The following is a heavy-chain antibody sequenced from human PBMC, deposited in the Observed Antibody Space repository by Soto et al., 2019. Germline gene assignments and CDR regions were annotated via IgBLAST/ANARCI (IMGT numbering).Heavy chain of an antibody. CDR1: GYTFTGYY. Sequence: ASVKVSCKASGYTFTGYYMHWVRQAPGQGLEWMGWINPNSGGTNYAQKFQGWVTMTRDTSISTAYMELSRLRSDGTAVYYCARAVGANYYYYYGMDVWGQGTTVTVSS. CDR3: ARAVGANYYYYYGMDV. J-gene: IGHJ6*02. V-gene: IGHV1-2*04. D-gene: IGHD1-26*01. CDR2: INPNSGGT.